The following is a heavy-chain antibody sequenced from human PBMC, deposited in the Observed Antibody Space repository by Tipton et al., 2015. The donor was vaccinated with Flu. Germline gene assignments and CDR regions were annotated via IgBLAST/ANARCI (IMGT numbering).Heavy chain of an antibody. D-gene: IGHD1-26*01. CDR3: AREGRNSGGLDY. CDR2: VHYSGST. CDR1: GGSISSSSYH. Sequence: TLSLTCTVSGGSISSSSYHWGWIRQPPGMGLEWIGCVHYSGSTYQNPSLESRVTISVDTSKNQFSLKLSSVTAADTAVYFCAREGRNSGGLDYWGQGTLVTVSS. J-gene: IGHJ4*02. V-gene: IGHV4-39*07.